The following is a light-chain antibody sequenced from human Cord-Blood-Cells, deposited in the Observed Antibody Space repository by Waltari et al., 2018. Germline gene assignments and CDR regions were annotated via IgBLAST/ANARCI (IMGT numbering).Light chain of an antibody. J-gene: IGLJ3*02. CDR3: CSYAGSYTNWV. CDR2: DVS. Sequence: QSALTQPRSVSGSPGQSVTISCTGTSSDVGGYNYVSWYQQHPGKAPKLMIYDVSTRPSGVPDRFSGSKSGNAASLTISGLQAEDEADYYCCSYAGSYTNWVFGGGTKLTVL. CDR1: SSDVGGYNY. V-gene: IGLV2-11*01.